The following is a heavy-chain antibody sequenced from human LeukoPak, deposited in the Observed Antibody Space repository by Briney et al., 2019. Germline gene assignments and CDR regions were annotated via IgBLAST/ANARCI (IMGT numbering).Heavy chain of an antibody. CDR2: IKHDGSDK. Sequence: GGSLRLSCAASGFMFSSYWMSWVRQAPGKGLEWVANIKHDGSDKYYVDSVTGRLTISRDNAKNSLFLQMDSLRAEDTAVYYCARDEWAGTVAYWGQGTLVTVSS. V-gene: IGHV3-7*01. D-gene: IGHD6-19*01. CDR1: GFMFSSYW. J-gene: IGHJ4*02. CDR3: ARDEWAGTVAY.